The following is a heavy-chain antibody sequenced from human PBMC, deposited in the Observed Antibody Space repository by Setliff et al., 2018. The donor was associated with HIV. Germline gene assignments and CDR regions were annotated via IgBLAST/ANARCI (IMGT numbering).Heavy chain of an antibody. V-gene: IGHV4-34*01. J-gene: IGHJ6*03. Sequence: SETLSLTCAVYGGSFSGHSWTWVRQPPGKGLEWIWEINHSGSTSYNPSLKSRVAMSVDTSKNQFSLKLNSVTAADAGVYYCARGTTGYSSIWYRNGLTYYSYMDVWGKGTEVTVSS. CDR3: ARGTTGYSSIWYRNGLTYYSYMDV. CDR2: INHSGST. CDR1: GGSFSGHS. D-gene: IGHD6-13*01.